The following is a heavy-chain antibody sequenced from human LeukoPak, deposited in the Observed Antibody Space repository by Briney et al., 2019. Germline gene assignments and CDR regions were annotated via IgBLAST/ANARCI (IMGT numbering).Heavy chain of an antibody. CDR2: IEPDGSGK. V-gene: IGHV3-7*01. J-gene: IGHJ4*02. CDR1: GFIYSSSW. D-gene: IGHD2-21*01. Sequence: GGSLGLSCAASGFIYSSSWMSWVRQAPGKGLEWVANIEPDGSGKNYVDSVRGRFTISRDNAKNSLYLQMNSVRVEDSAVYYCARSLWPEDYWGQGTLVTVSS. CDR3: ARSLWPEDY.